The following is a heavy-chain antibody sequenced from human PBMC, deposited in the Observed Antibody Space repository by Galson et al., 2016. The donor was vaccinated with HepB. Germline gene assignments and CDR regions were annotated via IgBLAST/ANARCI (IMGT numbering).Heavy chain of an antibody. CDR2: IFYNGNT. Sequence: SETLSPTCTVSGYSIRSGYYWVWIRQHPGRGLEGIGTIFYNGNTFYNPSLKNRVTISVDTSKNQFSLNLNSVTSSDTAVYYCARAATGDSNSYYADNWAQGTLVTVSS. V-gene: IGHV4-38-2*02. J-gene: IGHJ4*02. CDR3: ARAATGDSNSYYADN. D-gene: IGHD3-10*01. CDR1: GYSIRSGYY.